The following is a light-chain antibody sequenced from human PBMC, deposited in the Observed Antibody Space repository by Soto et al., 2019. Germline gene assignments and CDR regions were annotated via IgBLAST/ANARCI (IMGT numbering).Light chain of an antibody. V-gene: IGKV1-8*01. CDR3: QQYYSYLPYT. J-gene: IGKJ2*01. CDR2: AAS. CDR1: QGISSY. Sequence: AIRMTQSPSSLSASTGDRVTITCRASQGISSYLAWYQQKPGKAPKLLIYAASTLRSGVPSRFSGSGSGTDFTLTISCLQSEDFATYYCQQYYSYLPYTFGQGTKLEIK.